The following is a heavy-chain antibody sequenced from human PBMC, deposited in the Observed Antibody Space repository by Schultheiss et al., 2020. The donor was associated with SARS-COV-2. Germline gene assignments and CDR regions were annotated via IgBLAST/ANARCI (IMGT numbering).Heavy chain of an antibody. D-gene: IGHD6-6*01. CDR2: ISAYNGNT. Sequence: ASVKVSCKASGYTFTSYGISWVRQAPGQGLEWMGWISAYNGNTKYSQKFQGRVTITADESTSTAYMELSSLRSEDTAVYYCATDLRVYSSSSRYYYYGMDVWGQGTTVTVSS. CDR3: ATDLRVYSSSSRYYYYGMDV. CDR1: GYTFTSYG. J-gene: IGHJ6*02. V-gene: IGHV1-18*01.